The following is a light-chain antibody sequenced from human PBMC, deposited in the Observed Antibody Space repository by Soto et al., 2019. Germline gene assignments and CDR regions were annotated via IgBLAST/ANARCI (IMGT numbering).Light chain of an antibody. CDR1: QSVSNNY. V-gene: IGKV3D-20*02. J-gene: IGKJ5*01. CDR3: QHTSNWPPGLT. CDR2: SAS. Sequence: EIVLTQSPGTLSLSPGERATLSCRASQSVSNNYLAWYQQKPGQAPRLLIYSASSRATGTPHRFSGCGSGTDLTLTISSLEPEDLAVYYCQHTSNWPPGLTVGQVTRVEIK.